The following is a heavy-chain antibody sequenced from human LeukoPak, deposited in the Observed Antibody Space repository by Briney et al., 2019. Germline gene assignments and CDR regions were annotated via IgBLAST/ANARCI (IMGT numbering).Heavy chain of an antibody. Sequence: PGRSLRLSCAASGFTFDDYAMHWVRQAPGKGLEWVSGISWNSGSIGYADSVKGRFTISRDNAKNSLYLQMNSLRAEDTALYYCAKDITFGGTPYYFDYWGQGTLVTVS. V-gene: IGHV3-9*01. CDR1: GFTFDDYA. CDR3: AKDITFGGTPYYFDY. CDR2: ISWNSGSI. D-gene: IGHD3-16*01. J-gene: IGHJ4*02.